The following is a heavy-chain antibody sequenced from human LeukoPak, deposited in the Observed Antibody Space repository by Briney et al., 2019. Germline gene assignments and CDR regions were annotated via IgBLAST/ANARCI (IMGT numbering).Heavy chain of an antibody. CDR2: IWYDGSNK. Sequence: GGSLILSCAASGFTFSSNGMHWVRQAPGKGLEWVGVIWYDGSNKYYADSVKGRFTISRDNSKNTLYLQMNSLRAEDTAVYYCARPYYSNYYYYGMDVWGQGTTVTVSS. J-gene: IGHJ6*02. D-gene: IGHD4-11*01. CDR3: ARPYYSNYYYYGMDV. CDR1: GFTFSSNG. V-gene: IGHV3-33*01.